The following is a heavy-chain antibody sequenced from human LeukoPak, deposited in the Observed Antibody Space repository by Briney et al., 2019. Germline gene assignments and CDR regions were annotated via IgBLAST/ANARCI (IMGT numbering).Heavy chain of an antibody. V-gene: IGHV1-69*13. Sequence: ASVKVSCKASGGTFISYAISWVRQAPGQGLEWMGGIIPIFGTANYAQKFQGRVTITADESTSTAYMELSSLRSEDTAVYYCARAKWSAYYFDYWGQGTLVTVSS. D-gene: IGHD2-8*01. CDR2: IIPIFGTA. CDR3: ARAKWSAYYFDY. J-gene: IGHJ4*02. CDR1: GGTFISYA.